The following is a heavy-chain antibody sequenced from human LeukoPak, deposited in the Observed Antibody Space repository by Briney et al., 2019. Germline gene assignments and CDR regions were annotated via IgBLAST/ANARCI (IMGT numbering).Heavy chain of an antibody. D-gene: IGHD6-13*01. Sequence: GEPLNSSGKGSGYSFISYWIGWVRQMPGRGLGWSGIIYPGDSDTRYSPSFQGQVTISADNPISTAYLQWSNLKASDTAMYYCARHISLSSSWHLSWFDPWGQGNLVTVSS. V-gene: IGHV5-51*01. CDR3: ARHISLSSSWHLSWFDP. J-gene: IGHJ5*02. CDR1: GYSFISYW. CDR2: IYPGDSDT.